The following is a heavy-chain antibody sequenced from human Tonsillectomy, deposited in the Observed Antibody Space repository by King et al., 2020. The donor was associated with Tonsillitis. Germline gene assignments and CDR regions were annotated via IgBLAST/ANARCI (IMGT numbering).Heavy chain of an antibody. J-gene: IGHJ4*02. V-gene: IGHV4-4*07. D-gene: IGHD5-24*01. Sequence: VQLQESGPGLVKPSETLSLTCTVSGGSISSYHWNWIRQPAGKRLEWIGRIYTSGSTTYNPSLKGRVIMSVDTSKNHFSLKLSPVTAADTAVYYCARSNGYSLFDYWGQGTLVTVSS. CDR1: GGSISSYH. CDR2: IYTSGST. CDR3: ARSNGYSLFDY.